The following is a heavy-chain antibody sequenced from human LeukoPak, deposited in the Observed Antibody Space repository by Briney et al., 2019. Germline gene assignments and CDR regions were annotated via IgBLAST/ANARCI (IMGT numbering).Heavy chain of an antibody. J-gene: IGHJ4*02. CDR2: IDHSGSA. CDR3: ARSSSWYGTCGF. CDR1: GGSISAGDYF. D-gene: IGHD6-13*01. Sequence: PSETLSLTCTVSGGSISAGDYFWSWFRQPPGKDLEWIGYIDHSGSAYYNPSLNSRGTISLDTPKNQFSLKLSSVTAADTAVYYCARSSSWYGTCGFWGQGTLVTVSS. V-gene: IGHV4-30-4*02.